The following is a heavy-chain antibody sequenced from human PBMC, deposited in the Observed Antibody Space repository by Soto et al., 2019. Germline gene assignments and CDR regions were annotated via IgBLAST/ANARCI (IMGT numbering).Heavy chain of an antibody. CDR3: ARVAVAYYYGMDV. V-gene: IGHV1-69*02. CDR2: IIPILGIA. D-gene: IGHD5-12*01. J-gene: IGHJ6*01. CDR1: GGTFSIYT. Sequence: SVKVSCKASGGTFSIYTISWVRQAPGQGLEWMGRIIPILGIANYAQKFQGRVTITADKSTSTAYMELSSLRSEDTAVYYCARVAVAYYYGMDVWGQGTTVTVSS.